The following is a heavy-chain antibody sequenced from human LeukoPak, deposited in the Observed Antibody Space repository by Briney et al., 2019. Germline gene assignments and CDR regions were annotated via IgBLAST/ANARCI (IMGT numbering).Heavy chain of an antibody. CDR2: IYYSGST. CDR3: ARGRLVMATPWGNWFDP. Sequence: SQTLSLTCTVSGGSISSGGYYWSWIRQHPGKGLEWIGYIYYSGSTYYNPSLKSRVTISVDTSKNQFSLKLSSVTAADTAAYYCARGRLVMATPWGNWFDPWGQGTLVTVSS. J-gene: IGHJ5*02. D-gene: IGHD5-24*01. V-gene: IGHV4-31*03. CDR1: GGSISSGGYY.